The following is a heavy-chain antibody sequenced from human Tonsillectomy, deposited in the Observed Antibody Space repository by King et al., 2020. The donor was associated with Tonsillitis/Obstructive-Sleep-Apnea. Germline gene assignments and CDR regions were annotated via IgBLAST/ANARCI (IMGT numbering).Heavy chain of an antibody. CDR1: GFTVSSNY. V-gene: IGHV3-53*01. D-gene: IGHD2-8*01. CDR2: ISSGGST. J-gene: IGHJ6*02. Sequence: VQLVESGGGLIQPGGSLRLSCAASGFTVSSNYMSWVRQAPGKGLEWVSVISSGGSTYYAYSVKGRFTISRDNSKNTLYLQMNSLRAEDTAVYYCASRDCTNGVCYYYYGMDVWGQGTTVTVSS. CDR3: ASRDCTNGVCYYYYGMDV.